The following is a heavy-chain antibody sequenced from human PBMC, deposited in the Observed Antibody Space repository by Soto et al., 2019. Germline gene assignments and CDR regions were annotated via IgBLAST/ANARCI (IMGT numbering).Heavy chain of an antibody. V-gene: IGHV2-5*02. J-gene: IGHJ4*02. CDR1: GFSLSSSGVG. Sequence: SGPTLVNPTQTLTLTCTFSGFSLSSSGVGVGWIRQPPGKALEWLGIIFWDDDKRYRPSLKRRLSITKDTSRNQLVLTMTNMDPVDTATYYCAHLPWKELWPRAPVVNWGQRTPVTVSS. CDR3: AHLPWKELWPRAPVVN. D-gene: IGHD1-1*01. CDR2: IFWDDDK.